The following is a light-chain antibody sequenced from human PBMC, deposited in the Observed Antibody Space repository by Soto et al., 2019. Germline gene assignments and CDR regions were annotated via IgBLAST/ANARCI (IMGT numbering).Light chain of an antibody. CDR3: QQYGSSRT. Sequence: EIVLTQSPATLSLSPGERATLSCRASQSVSSYLAWYQQKPGQAPRLLIYGASSRATGIPDRLSGSGSGTDFTLTISRLEPEDFPVYYCQQYGSSRTFGQGTKVDIK. J-gene: IGKJ1*01. CDR1: QSVSSY. V-gene: IGKV3-20*01. CDR2: GAS.